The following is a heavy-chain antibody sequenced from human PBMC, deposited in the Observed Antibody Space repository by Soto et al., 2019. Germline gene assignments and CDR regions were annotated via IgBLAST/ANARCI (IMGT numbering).Heavy chain of an antibody. CDR1: GFTFSSYS. D-gene: IGHD5-12*01. V-gene: IGHV3-21*01. CDR3: ARDQGSSAGGGSYIVATKFYYYYGMDV. Sequence: PGGSLRLSCAASGFTFSSYSMNWVRQAPGKGLEWVSSISSSSSYIYYADSVKGRFTISRDNAKNSLYLQMNSLRAEDTAVYYCARDQGSSAGGGSYIVATKFYYYYGMDVWGQGTTVTVSS. CDR2: ISSSSSYI. J-gene: IGHJ6*02.